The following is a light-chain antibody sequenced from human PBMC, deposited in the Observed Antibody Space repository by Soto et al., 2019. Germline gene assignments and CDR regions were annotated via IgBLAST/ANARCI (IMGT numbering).Light chain of an antibody. V-gene: IGLV6-57*04. CDR1: SGDIASDY. Sequence: NFMLTQPHSLSESPGKTVTISCTRSSGDIASDYVQWYQQRPASAPTTVIYEDDQRPSGVPDRFSGSIDSSSNSASLTISGLKTEDEADHYCQSHDSNTYVVFGGGIKLTVL. CDR2: EDD. J-gene: IGLJ2*01. CDR3: QSHDSNTYVV.